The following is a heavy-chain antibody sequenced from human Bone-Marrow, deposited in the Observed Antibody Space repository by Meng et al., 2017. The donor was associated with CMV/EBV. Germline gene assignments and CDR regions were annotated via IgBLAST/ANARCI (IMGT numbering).Heavy chain of an antibody. CDR2: INHSGST. Sequence: QGQLQQWGDGLLKPSETLSLTCAVYGGSFSGYYWSWIRQPPGKGLEWIGEINHSGSTNYNPSLKSRVTISVDTSKNQFSLKLSSVTAADTAVYYCARGGWSSSGRKGLGRPWYYWGQGTLVTVSS. CDR1: GGSFSGYY. CDR3: ARGGWSSSGRKGLGRPWYY. D-gene: IGHD6-19*01. J-gene: IGHJ4*02. V-gene: IGHV4-34*01.